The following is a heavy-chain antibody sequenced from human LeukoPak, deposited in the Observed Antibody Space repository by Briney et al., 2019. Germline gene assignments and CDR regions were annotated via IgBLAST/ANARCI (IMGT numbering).Heavy chain of an antibody. D-gene: IGHD6-6*01. CDR1: GFRLSSYG. CDR2: IWYDGNNK. J-gene: IGHJ4*02. V-gene: IGHV3-33*06. CDR3: AKGANPARSGPTPYYFYS. Sequence: PGGSLRLSCAASGFRLSSYGMHWVRQAPGKGLEWVAVIWYDGNNKYYADSEKGLFTISRDNSKNTLYLQMDSLTAEDTAVYYCAKGANPARSGPTPYYFYSWGRGTLVTVSS.